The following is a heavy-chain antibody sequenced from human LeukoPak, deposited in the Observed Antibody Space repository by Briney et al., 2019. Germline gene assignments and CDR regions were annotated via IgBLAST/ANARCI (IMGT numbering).Heavy chain of an antibody. CDR3: AREGYCSGGSCYSYAFDI. CDR1: GYTFTGYY. J-gene: IGHJ3*02. CDR2: INPNSGGT. V-gene: IGHV1-2*02. Sequence: ASVKVSCKASGYTFTGYYMHWVRQAPGQGLEWMGWINPNSGGTNYAQKFQGRVTMTRDTSISKAYMELSRLRSDDTAVYYCAREGYCSGGSCYSYAFDIWGQGTMVTVSS. D-gene: IGHD2-15*01.